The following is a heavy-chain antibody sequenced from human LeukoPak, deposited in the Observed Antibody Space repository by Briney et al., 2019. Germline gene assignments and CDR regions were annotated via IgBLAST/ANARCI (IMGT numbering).Heavy chain of an antibody. CDR1: GGSISSGSYY. CDR3: VRLGYYYYMDV. J-gene: IGHJ6*03. V-gene: IGHV4-39*01. CDR2: IYYSGST. Sequence: SETLSLTCTVSGGSISSGSYYWGWIRQPPGKGLEWIGSIYYSGSTYYNPSLKIRVTISVDTSKNKCSLRLSSVTAADTAVYYCVRLGYYYYMDVWGKGTTVTISS.